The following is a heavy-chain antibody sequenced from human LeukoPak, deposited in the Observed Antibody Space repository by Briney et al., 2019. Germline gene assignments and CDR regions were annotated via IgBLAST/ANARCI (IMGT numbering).Heavy chain of an antibody. CDR3: ARVKEGAFDI. V-gene: IGHV3-7*01. J-gene: IGHJ3*02. CDR2: IKQDGSEK. Sequence: GRSLRLSCAASGFTFSSYGMHWVRQAPGKGLEWVASIKQDGSEKHYVDSAKGRFTVSRDSAKNSLYLQMNSLRAEDTAVYYCARVKEGAFDIWGQGTMVTVSS. CDR1: GFTFSSYG.